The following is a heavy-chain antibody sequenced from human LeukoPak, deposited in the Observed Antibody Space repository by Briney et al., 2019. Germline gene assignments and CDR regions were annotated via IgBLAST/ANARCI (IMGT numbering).Heavy chain of an antibody. V-gene: IGHV4-4*07. J-gene: IGHJ6*02. CDR1: GGSISSYY. CDR3: ARDRVRGDSYGMDV. D-gene: IGHD3-16*01. Sequence: SETLSLTCTVSGGSISSYYWSWIRQPAGKGLEWIGRIYTSGSTNYNPSLKSRVTMSVDTSKNQFSLKLGSVTAADTAVYYCARDRVRGDSYGMDVWGQGTTVTVSS. CDR2: IYTSGST.